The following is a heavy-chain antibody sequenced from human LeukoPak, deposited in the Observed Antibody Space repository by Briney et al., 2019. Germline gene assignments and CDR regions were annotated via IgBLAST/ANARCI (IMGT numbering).Heavy chain of an antibody. Sequence: SETLSLTCTVSDYSISSGYYWGWIRQPPGKGLEWIGSSHHSGNTYYNPSLKSRVTISVDTSKNQFSLKLTSVTAADTAVYYCARTGEQFYFDYWGQGTLVTVSS. D-gene: IGHD1/OR15-1a*01. J-gene: IGHJ4*02. CDR3: ARTGEQFYFDY. V-gene: IGHV4-38-2*02. CDR2: SHHSGNT. CDR1: DYSISSGYY.